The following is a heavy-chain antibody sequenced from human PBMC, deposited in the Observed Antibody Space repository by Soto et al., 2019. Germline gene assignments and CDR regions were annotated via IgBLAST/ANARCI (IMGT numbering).Heavy chain of an antibody. D-gene: IGHD2-15*01. Sequence: ASEKVSCKASGYTFTSYGVIWVRQAPGQGLEWMGWISGNDGAAHYAPNFQGRVTMTTDTSTSTAYMELRSLRSDDKAVYYCAKDQDFQVDYWGQGTLVTVSS. V-gene: IGHV1-18*01. CDR3: AKDQDFQVDY. J-gene: IGHJ4*02. CDR1: GYTFTSYG. CDR2: ISGNDGAA.